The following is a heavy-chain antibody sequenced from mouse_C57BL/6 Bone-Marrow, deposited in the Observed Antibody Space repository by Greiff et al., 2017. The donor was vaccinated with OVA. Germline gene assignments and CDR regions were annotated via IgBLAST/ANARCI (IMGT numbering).Heavy chain of an antibody. CDR2: ISYSGST. D-gene: IGHD1-1*01. J-gene: IGHJ1*03. V-gene: IGHV3-1*01. CDR1: GYSITSGYD. CDR3: ARGSSHWYFDV. Sequence: EVQLQESGPGMVKPSQSLSLTCTVTGYSITSGYDWHWIRHFPGNKLEWMGYISYSGSTNYNPSLKGRISITHDTSKNHFFLKLNSVTTEDTATYYCARGSSHWYFDVWGTGTTVTVSS.